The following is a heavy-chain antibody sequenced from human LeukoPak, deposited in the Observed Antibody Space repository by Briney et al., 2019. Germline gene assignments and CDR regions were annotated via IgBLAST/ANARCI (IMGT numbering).Heavy chain of an antibody. CDR3: ARDLDYGSGSYYIYGSPDY. CDR1: GFTFSSYW. V-gene: IGHV3-7*01. D-gene: IGHD3-10*01. Sequence: RSGGSLRLSCAASGFTFSSYWMSWVRQAPGKGLEWVANIKQDGSEKYYVDSVKGRFTISRDNAKNSLYLQMNSLRAEDTAVYYCARDLDYGSGSYYIYGSPDYWGQGTLVTVSS. J-gene: IGHJ4*02. CDR2: IKQDGSEK.